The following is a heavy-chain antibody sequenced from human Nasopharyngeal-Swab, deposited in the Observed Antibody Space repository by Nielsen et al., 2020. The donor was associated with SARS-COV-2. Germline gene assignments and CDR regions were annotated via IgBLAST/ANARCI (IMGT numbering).Heavy chain of an antibody. CDR3: ARERGGHDYVWRSYQYYYGMDV. CDR2: ISYDGSNK. D-gene: IGHD3-16*02. J-gene: IGHJ6*02. Sequence: VRQAPGKGLEWVAVISYDGSNKYYADSVKGRFTISRDNSKNTLYLQMNSLRAEDTAVYYCARERGGHDYVWRSYQYYYGMDVWGQGTTVTVSS. V-gene: IGHV3-30*03.